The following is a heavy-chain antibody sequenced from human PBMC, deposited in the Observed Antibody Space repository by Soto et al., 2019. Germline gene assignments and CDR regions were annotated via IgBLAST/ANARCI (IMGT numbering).Heavy chain of an antibody. J-gene: IGHJ4*02. Sequence: LSLTCTVSGDSIRSSSHYWAWNRQRPGKGLEWIGGFYYSGSPYYNPSLKSRVTMSLDTSKNQFSLNLDSVTAADTAVYYCATGRYYFGSEYWGQGTLVTVSS. CDR2: FYYSGSP. V-gene: IGHV4-39*07. CDR1: GDSIRSSSHY. D-gene: IGHD3-10*01. CDR3: ATGRYYFGSEY.